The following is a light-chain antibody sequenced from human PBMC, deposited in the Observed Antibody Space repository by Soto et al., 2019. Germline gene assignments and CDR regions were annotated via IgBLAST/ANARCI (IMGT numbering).Light chain of an antibody. J-gene: IGLJ3*02. Sequence: QSVLTQPPSVSGAPGQRVIISCTGSSSNIGGGYDVHWYQQLPGTVPKLLIYAVSDRPSGVPDRFSGSKSGTSASLAITGLQADDEADYYCQSYDSSLSGGVFGGGTKLTVL. CDR3: QSYDSSLSGGV. V-gene: IGLV1-40*01. CDR1: SSNIGGGYD. CDR2: AVS.